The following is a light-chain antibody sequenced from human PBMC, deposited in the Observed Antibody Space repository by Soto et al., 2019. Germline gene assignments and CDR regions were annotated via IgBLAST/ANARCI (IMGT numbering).Light chain of an antibody. CDR2: AAS. CDR1: QGISSY. CDR3: QQDDSYSWT. Sequence: AIRMTQSPSSLSASTGDRVTITCRASQGISSYLAWYQQKPGKAPKLLIYAASTLQSGVPSRFSGSGSGTYFTLTISCLQSEDFATYYCQQDDSYSWTFGQGTTVEIK. V-gene: IGKV1-8*01. J-gene: IGKJ1*01.